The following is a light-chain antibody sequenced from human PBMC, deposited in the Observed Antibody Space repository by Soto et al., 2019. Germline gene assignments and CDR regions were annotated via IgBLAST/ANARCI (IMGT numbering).Light chain of an antibody. V-gene: IGLV1-47*01. CDR3: AARDDSLSGPV. Sequence: QSVLTQPPSASGTPGQRVTISCSGSSSNIGSNYVFWYQQLPGTAPKPLIYRNNQRHSGVPDRFSGSKSGTSASLAISGLRSEDEADYYCAARDDSLSGPVCGGGTKLTAL. CDR2: RNN. J-gene: IGLJ2*01. CDR1: SSNIGSNY.